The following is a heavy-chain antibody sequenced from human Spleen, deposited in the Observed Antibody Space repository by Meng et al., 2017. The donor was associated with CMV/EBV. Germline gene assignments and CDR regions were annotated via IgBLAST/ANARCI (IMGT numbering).Heavy chain of an antibody. J-gene: IGHJ4*02. CDR2: MYHSGTT. CDR3: ARKGLLRLGNFDS. V-gene: IGHV4-4*02. CDR1: GGSISNSKW. Sequence: CAGSGGSISNSKWWSWVRQPPGKGLEWIGEMYHSGTTNYNPSLKGRVTISVDKSKNQFSLKVNSVTAADTAVYYCARKGLLRLGNFDSWGQGTLVTVSS. D-gene: IGHD3-16*01.